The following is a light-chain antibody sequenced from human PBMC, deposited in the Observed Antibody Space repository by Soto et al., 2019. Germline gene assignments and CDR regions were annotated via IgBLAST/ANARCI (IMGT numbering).Light chain of an antibody. CDR1: QSVSNM. J-gene: IGKJ5*01. Sequence: EIVLTQSPVTLSLSPGERATLSCRASQSVSNMLAWFQQKPGRAPRLLIYDASKRATGIPARFSGSGSGTDFTLTISSLEPEDFAVYYCQEGNNWPITFGQGTRLEIK. CDR2: DAS. CDR3: QEGNNWPIT. V-gene: IGKV3-11*01.